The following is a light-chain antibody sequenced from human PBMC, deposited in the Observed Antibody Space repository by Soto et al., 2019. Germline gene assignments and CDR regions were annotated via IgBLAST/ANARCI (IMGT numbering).Light chain of an antibody. CDR1: QSVLSSSNNKNY. CDR3: QQYYSNPWT. V-gene: IGKV4-1*01. CDR2: WAS. Sequence: DIVMTQSPDSLAVSLGESATINCKSSQSVLSSSNNKNYLTWYQQKLGQPPRLLIYWASTRESGVPDRFSGSGSGEDFTLAINSLQAEDVAIYYCQQYYSNPWTFGQGTKVEIK. J-gene: IGKJ1*01.